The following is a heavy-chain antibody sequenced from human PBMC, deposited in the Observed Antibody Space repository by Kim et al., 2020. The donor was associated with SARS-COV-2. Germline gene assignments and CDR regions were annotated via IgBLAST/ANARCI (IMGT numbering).Heavy chain of an antibody. CDR1: GFTFSSYG. D-gene: IGHD3-10*01. CDR3: AKDNLGLWFGERYFDY. CDR2: ISYDGSNK. J-gene: IGHJ4*01. Sequence: GGSLRLSCAASGFTFSSYGMHWVRQAPGKGLEWVAVISYDGSNKYYADSVKGRFTISRDNSKNTLYLQMNSLRAEDTAVYYCAKDNLGLWFGERYFDYWG. V-gene: IGHV3-30*18.